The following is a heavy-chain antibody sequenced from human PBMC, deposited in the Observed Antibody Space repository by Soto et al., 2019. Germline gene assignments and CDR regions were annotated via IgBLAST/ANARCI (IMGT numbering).Heavy chain of an antibody. V-gene: IGHV4-34*01. D-gene: IGHD3-3*01. CDR1: GGYFSANY. CDR2: INHSGST. Sequence: SETLSLTCGIYGGYFSANYWSWIRQTPGKGLEWLGEINHSGSTDYNPPLKSRITISADTSKNQFSLKLSSVTAADTAVYYCAPGGLFPSWGKGPLVTASP. CDR3: APGGLFPS. J-gene: IGHJ5*02.